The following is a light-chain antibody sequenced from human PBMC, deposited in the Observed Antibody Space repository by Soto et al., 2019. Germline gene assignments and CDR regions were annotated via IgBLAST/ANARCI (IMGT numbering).Light chain of an antibody. CDR2: DAA. Sequence: EIVMTPSPATLSVSPGGRATLSCRASQSISDTLAWYQQKPGQAPRLLIYDAANRATGVPARFSGSGSGTDFTLTITNLEPEDFAVYYCQHRYNWPLTFGAGTKVDIK. CDR3: QHRYNWPLT. CDR1: QSISDT. J-gene: IGKJ4*01. V-gene: IGKV3-11*01.